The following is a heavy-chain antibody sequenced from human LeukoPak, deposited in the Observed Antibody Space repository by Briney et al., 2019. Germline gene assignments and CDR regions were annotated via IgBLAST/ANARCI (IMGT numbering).Heavy chain of an antibody. CDR3: ARERSGPVVRARNWFDP. CDR2: ISSSSQYI. CDR1: GFTFSGYN. V-gene: IGHV3-21*01. Sequence: GGSLRLSCAASGFTFSGYNMDWVRQAPGKGLEWVASISSSSQYIFYADSVRGRFTVSRDNVKKSLYLEMQSLRVEDTAVYFCARERSGPVVRARNWFDPWGQGTLVAVSS. D-gene: IGHD1-26*01. J-gene: IGHJ5*02.